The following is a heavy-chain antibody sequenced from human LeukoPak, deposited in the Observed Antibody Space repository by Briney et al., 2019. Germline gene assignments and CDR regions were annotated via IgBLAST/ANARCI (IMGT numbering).Heavy chain of an antibody. J-gene: IGHJ4*02. D-gene: IGHD1-26*01. V-gene: IGHV3-23*01. CDR1: GFTFSSSA. Sequence: GGSLRLSCAASGFTFSSSAMSWVRQAPGKGLEWVSDISNTGGSTSYADSVKGRFTISRDISKNTLYLQMNSLRAEDTAVYYCAKAVGSTRYFDCWGQGTLVTVSS. CDR3: AKAVGSTRYFDC. CDR2: ISNTGGST.